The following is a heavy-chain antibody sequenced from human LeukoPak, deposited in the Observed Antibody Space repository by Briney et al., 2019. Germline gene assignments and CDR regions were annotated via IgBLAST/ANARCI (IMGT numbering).Heavy chain of an antibody. CDR2: VSKTGRTT. J-gene: IGHJ4*02. D-gene: IGHD2-21*02. CDR3: AKDHDNTDSYFYFDS. CDR1: GFIFNAYA. Sequence: PGGSLRISCAASGFIFNAYAMTWVRQAPGKGLEWVSSVSKTGRTTYYTDSVKGRFTISRDNSKNTLHLQMNRLRAEDTALYFCAKDHDNTDSYFYFDSWGLGTLVTVSS. V-gene: IGHV3-23*01.